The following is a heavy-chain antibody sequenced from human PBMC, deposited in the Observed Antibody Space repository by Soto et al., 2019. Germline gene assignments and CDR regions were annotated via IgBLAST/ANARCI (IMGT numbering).Heavy chain of an antibody. CDR2: IWYDGSNK. J-gene: IGHJ6*02. V-gene: IGHV3-33*01. CDR1: GFTFSSYG. D-gene: IGHD6-13*01. CDR3: ARELEAAAGDVAHERKVIWAYYGMHV. Sequence: PGGSLRLSCAASGFTFSSYGMHWVRQAPGKGLEWVAVIWYDGSNKYYADSVKGRFTISRDNSKNTLYLQMNSLRAEDTAVYCCARELEAAAGDVAHERKVIWAYYGMHVWGQGTTVTVSS.